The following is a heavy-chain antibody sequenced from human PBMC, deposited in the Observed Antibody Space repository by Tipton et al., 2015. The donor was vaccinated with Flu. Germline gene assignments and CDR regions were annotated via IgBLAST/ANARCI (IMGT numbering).Heavy chain of an antibody. J-gene: IGHJ6*02. V-gene: IGHV4-59*01. CDR1: GGSISSYY. CDR3: APTPGAVADNPGYYYGMEV. CDR2: ISSSGST. D-gene: IGHD6-19*01. Sequence: TLSLTCTVSGGSISSYYWTWIRQPPGKGLEWIGYISSSGSTNYNPSLKSRVTISVDTSKNQFSLKLSSVTAADTAVYSCAPTPGAVADNPGYYYGMEVRGQGTTVTVSS.